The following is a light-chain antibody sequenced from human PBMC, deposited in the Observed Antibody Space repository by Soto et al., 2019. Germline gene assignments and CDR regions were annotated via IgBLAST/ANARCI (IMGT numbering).Light chain of an antibody. Sequence: EVVLTQSPATLSLSPGERATLSCRASQSVDSSLAWYQQKLGQAPRLLIYDASNRATGIPGRFSGSGSGTDFTLTISSLAPEDVAVYYCQQRGAFGQGTKVEIK. CDR1: QSVDSS. CDR2: DAS. V-gene: IGKV3-11*01. CDR3: QQRGA. J-gene: IGKJ2*01.